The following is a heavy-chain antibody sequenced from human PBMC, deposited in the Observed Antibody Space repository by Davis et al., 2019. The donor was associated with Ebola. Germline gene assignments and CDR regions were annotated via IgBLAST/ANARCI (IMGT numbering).Heavy chain of an antibody. V-gene: IGHV3-7*01. CDR1: GFTFSSYW. CDR3: ARAAVRFGDNNWFDP. Sequence: GESLKISCAASGFTFSSYWMSWVRQAPGKGLEWVANIKQDGSEKYYVDSVKGRFTISRDNAKNSLYLQMNSLRAEDTAVYYCARAAVRFGDNNWFDPWGQGTLVTVSS. CDR2: IKQDGSEK. J-gene: IGHJ5*02. D-gene: IGHD3-10*01.